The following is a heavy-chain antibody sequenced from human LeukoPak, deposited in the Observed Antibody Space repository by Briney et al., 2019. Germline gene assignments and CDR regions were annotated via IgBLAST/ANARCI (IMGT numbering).Heavy chain of an antibody. CDR2: IYWDDDK. D-gene: IGHD5-24*01. Sequence: TLSLTCTVSGGSISSYYWSWIRQPPGKALEWLALIYWDDDKRYSPSLKSRLTITKDTSKNQVVLTMTNMDPVDTATYYCAHLDGFQNIGVFDYWGQGTLVTVSS. CDR1: GGSISSYYW. J-gene: IGHJ4*02. V-gene: IGHV2-5*08. CDR3: AHLDGFQNIGVFDY.